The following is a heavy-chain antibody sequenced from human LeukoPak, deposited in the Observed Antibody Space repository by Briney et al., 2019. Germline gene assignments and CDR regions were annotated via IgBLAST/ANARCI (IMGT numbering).Heavy chain of an antibody. Sequence: GGSLRLSCAASGFTFSSYEMNWVRQAPGKWLDWVSYISSSGSTIYYADSVKGRFTISRDNAKNSLYLQMKSLRAEDTAVYYCASVFAYYFDYWGQGTLVTVSS. CDR1: GFTFSSYE. J-gene: IGHJ4*02. D-gene: IGHD3-16*01. CDR2: ISSSGSTI. V-gene: IGHV3-48*03. CDR3: ASVFAYYFDY.